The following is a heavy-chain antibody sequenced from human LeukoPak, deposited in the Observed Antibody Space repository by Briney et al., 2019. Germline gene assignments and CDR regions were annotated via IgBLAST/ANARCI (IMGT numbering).Heavy chain of an antibody. Sequence: ASVKVSCAASGYTFTGYYMHCVRQAPGQGLELMGWINPNSGGTNYAQKFQGRVTMTRDTSISTAYMELSRLRSDDTAVYYCARDRARRYMDVWGKGTTVTVSS. CDR3: ARDRARRYMDV. CDR2: INPNSGGT. V-gene: IGHV1-2*02. J-gene: IGHJ6*03. CDR1: GYTFTGYY.